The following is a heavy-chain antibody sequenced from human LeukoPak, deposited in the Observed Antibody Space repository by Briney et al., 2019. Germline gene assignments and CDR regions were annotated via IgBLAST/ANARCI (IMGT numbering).Heavy chain of an antibody. Sequence: SQTLSLTCTVSGGSISSGGYYWSWIRQPPGKGLEWIGYIYYSGSTNYNPSLKSRVTISVDKSKNQFSLKLSSVTAADTAVYYCARVAYYSDRSAFAFFDYWGRGTLVTVSS. CDR1: GGSISSGGYY. V-gene: IGHV4-61*08. CDR2: IYYSGST. D-gene: IGHD3-22*01. J-gene: IGHJ4*02. CDR3: ARVAYYSDRSAFAFFDY.